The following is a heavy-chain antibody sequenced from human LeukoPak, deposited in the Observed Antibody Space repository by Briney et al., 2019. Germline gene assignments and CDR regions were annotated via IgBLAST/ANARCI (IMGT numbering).Heavy chain of an antibody. J-gene: IGHJ5*02. D-gene: IGHD1-26*01. CDR3: ARDNSVGDNAWWFDP. CDR1: GCTFTTYA. CDR2: MTPNCGNT. Sequence: ASVKVSCKASGCTFTTYAISWVRQAPGQGLEWVGYMTPNCGNTGYAQKFQGRVTMTRDMSTGTDYMELSSLRSEDTAIYYCARDNSVGDNAWWFDPWGQGTLVTVSS. V-gene: IGHV1-8*01.